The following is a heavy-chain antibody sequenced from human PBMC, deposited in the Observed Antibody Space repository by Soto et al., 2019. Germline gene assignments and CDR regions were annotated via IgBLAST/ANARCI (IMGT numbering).Heavy chain of an antibody. Sequence: EAHLVESGGAVVQPGGSLRLSCVASGFIFDDHNMYWVRQASDQGLEWVSLISWDGETTYYEDSVKGRFTIFRDNSKNSLYLQMNGVTTEDSALYYCAASQGDYWGKGTLVTVAS. J-gene: IGHJ4*02. CDR2: ISWDGETT. CDR1: GFIFDDHN. V-gene: IGHV3-43*01. CDR3: AASQGDY.